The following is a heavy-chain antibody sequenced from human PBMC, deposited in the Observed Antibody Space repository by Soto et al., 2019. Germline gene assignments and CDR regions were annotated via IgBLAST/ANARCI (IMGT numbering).Heavy chain of an antibody. CDR3: ARVPYCSGGSCYSNFDY. D-gene: IGHD2-15*01. V-gene: IGHV4-34*01. Sequence: SETLSLTCAVYGGSFSGYYWSWIRQPPGKGLEWIGEINHSGSTNYNPSRKSRVTVSVDTSKTQFSLKLSSVTAADTAVYYCARVPYCSGGSCYSNFDYWGQGTLVTVSS. CDR2: INHSGST. CDR1: GGSFSGYY. J-gene: IGHJ4*02.